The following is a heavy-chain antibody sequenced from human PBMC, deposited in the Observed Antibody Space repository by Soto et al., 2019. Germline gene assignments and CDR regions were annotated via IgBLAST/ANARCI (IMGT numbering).Heavy chain of an antibody. V-gene: IGHV1-46*01. J-gene: IGHJ4*02. CDR2: INPSGGST. Sequence: EASVKVSCKASGYTFTSYYMHWVRQAPGQGLEWMGIINPSGGSTSYAQKFQGRVTMARDTSTSTVYMELSSLRSEDTAVYYCARVEWELGTILHEPWYYFDYWGQGTLVTVSS. CDR3: ARVEWELGTILHEPWYYFDY. CDR1: GYTFTSYY. D-gene: IGHD1-26*01.